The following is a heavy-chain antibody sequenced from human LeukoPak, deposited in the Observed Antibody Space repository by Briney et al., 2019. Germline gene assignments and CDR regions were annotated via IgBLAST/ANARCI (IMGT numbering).Heavy chain of an antibody. Sequence: PGGSLRLSCAASGFTFSDYYMSWIRQAQGKGLEWVSYISSSGSTIYYADSVKGRFTISRDNAKNSLYLQMNSLRAEDTAVYYCARGCDSSSWYCAFDIWGQGTMVTVSS. CDR3: ARGCDSSSWYCAFDI. J-gene: IGHJ3*02. D-gene: IGHD6-13*01. CDR1: GFTFSDYY. CDR2: ISSSGSTI. V-gene: IGHV3-11*01.